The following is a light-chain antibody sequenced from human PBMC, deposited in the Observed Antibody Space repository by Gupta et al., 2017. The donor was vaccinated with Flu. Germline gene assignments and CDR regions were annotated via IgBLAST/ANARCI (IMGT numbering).Light chain of an antibody. J-gene: IGKJ2*01. CDR1: QGIRND. CDR3: PQHNRYPNT. Sequence: DLQITQSPSSLSASVGDRVTITCRASQGIRNDLGWYQQKPGKAPKRLIYTASNLQSGVPSRFSSSGSGTEFTLTSHSLQPEDLATYYCPQHNRYPNTFGQGTKMEIK. CDR2: TAS. V-gene: IGKV1-17*01.